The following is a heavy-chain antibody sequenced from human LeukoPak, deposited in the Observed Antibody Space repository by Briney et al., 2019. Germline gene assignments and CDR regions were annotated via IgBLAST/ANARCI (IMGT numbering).Heavy chain of an antibody. CDR1: GFTFGSCA. J-gene: IGHJ4*02. Sequence: PGGSLRLSCAASGFTFGSCAMSWVRQAPGKGLEWVSSISGSGGSTYYADSVKGLFTISRDNSKNTLYLQMNSLRAGDTAVYYCAKECNEIYSYGLFDYWGQGTLVTVSS. CDR2: ISGSGGST. V-gene: IGHV3-23*01. CDR3: AKECNEIYSYGLFDY. D-gene: IGHD5-18*01.